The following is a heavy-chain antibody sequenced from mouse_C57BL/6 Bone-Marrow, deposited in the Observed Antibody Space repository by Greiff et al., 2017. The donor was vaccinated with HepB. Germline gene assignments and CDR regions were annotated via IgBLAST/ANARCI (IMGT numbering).Heavy chain of an antibody. Sequence: QVQLQQPGAELVKPGASVKMSCKASGYTFTSYWITWVKQRPGQGLEWIGDIYPGSGSTNYNEKFKSKATLTVDTSSSTAYMQLSSLTSEDSAVYYCARGRDYDYDRAWFAYWGQGTLVTVSA. V-gene: IGHV1-55*01. D-gene: IGHD2-4*01. CDR1: GYTFTSYW. CDR2: IYPGSGST. CDR3: ARGRDYDYDRAWFAY. J-gene: IGHJ3*01.